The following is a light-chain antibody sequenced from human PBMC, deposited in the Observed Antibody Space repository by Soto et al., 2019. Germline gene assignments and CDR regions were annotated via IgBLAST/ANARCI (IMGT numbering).Light chain of an antibody. CDR1: QSVSSSY. V-gene: IGKV3-20*01. J-gene: IGKJ1*01. CDR3: QEYGSSPWA. CDR2: GAS. Sequence: EIVLTQSPGTLSLSPGERATLSCRASQSVSSSYLAWYQQKPGQAPRLLIYGASSRATGIPDRFSGSGSGTDFALAISILEPEDFAVYYCQEYGSSPWAFGQATKVEIK.